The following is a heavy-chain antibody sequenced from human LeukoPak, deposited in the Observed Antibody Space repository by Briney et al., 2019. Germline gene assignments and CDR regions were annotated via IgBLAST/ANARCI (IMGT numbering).Heavy chain of an antibody. CDR3: ARRLKAYYYDSSGYYYYAFDI. Sequence: ASVKVSCKASGYTFTSYGISWVRQAPGQGLEWRGWISAYNANTNYAQKLQGRVTMTTDTSTSTAYMELRSLRSDDTAVYYCARRLKAYYYDSSGYYYYAFDIWGQGTMVTVSS. CDR2: ISAYNANT. V-gene: IGHV1-18*01. J-gene: IGHJ3*02. CDR1: GYTFTSYG. D-gene: IGHD3-22*01.